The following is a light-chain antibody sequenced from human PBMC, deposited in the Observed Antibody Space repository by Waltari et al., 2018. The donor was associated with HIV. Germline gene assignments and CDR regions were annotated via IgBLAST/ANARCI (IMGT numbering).Light chain of an antibody. CDR1: SSDPAVYNY. V-gene: IGLV2-8*01. CDR2: AVN. CDR3: NSYGGNINFT. J-gene: IGLJ2*01. Sequence: QSALTQPPSASGSPGQSVTISCTGISSDPAVYNYVSWYQQHPGKAPKLIIHAVNKRPSGVPDRFSGSQSGNTASLTVSGLQAEDEAEYYCNSYGGNINFTFGGGTKLTVL.